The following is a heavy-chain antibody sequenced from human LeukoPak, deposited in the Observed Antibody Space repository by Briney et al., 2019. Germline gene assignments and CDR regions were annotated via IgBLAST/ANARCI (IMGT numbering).Heavy chain of an antibody. Sequence: GRSLRLSCAASGYTVSSNYMSWVRQAPGKGLEWVSVIYSGGSTYYADSVKGRFTISRDNSKNTLYLQMNSLRAEDTAIYYCARDLNNGSYHWFDPWGQGTLVTVSS. CDR1: GYTVSSNY. D-gene: IGHD1-26*01. CDR2: IYSGGST. J-gene: IGHJ5*02. V-gene: IGHV3-53*01. CDR3: ARDLNNGSYHWFDP.